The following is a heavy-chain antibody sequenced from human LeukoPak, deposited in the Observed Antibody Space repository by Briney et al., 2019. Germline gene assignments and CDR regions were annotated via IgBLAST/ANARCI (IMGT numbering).Heavy chain of an antibody. V-gene: IGHV4-39*01. CDR1: GGSISSSTYY. Sequence: SETLSLTCTVSGGSISSSTYYWVWIRPSPGKGLDWSGNFYCSGSTYYNPSLKSRVTITVNTSKTQSSLSLTSVTAADAAVYYCARQFDYFGQGTLVTVSS. CDR2: FYCSGST. J-gene: IGHJ4*02. CDR3: ARQFDY.